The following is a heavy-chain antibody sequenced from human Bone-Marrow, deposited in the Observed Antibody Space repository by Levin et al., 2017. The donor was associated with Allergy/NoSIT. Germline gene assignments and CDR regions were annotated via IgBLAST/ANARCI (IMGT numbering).Heavy chain of an antibody. J-gene: IGHJ3*02. CDR3: TTVGITIFEDAFDI. D-gene: IGHD3-3*01. CDR1: GFTFSNAW. Sequence: LSLTCAASGFTFSNAWMSWVRQAPGKGLEWVGRIKSKTDGGTTDYAAPVKGRFTISRDDSKNTLYLQMNSLKTEDTAVYYCTTVGITIFEDAFDIWGQGTMVTVSS. CDR2: IKSKTDGGTT. V-gene: IGHV3-15*01.